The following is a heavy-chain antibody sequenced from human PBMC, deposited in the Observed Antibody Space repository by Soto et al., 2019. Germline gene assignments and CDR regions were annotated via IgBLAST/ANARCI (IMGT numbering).Heavy chain of an antibody. CDR2: ISGSGGST. D-gene: IGHD1-7*01. CDR1: GFTFSSYA. Sequence: PGGSLRLSCAASGFTFSSYAMSWVRQAPGKGLEWVSAISGSGGSTYYADSVKGRFTISRDNSKNTLYLQMNSLRAEDTAVYYCAKDTRYNWNYPDAFDIWGQGTMVTVS. J-gene: IGHJ3*02. CDR3: AKDTRYNWNYPDAFDI. V-gene: IGHV3-23*01.